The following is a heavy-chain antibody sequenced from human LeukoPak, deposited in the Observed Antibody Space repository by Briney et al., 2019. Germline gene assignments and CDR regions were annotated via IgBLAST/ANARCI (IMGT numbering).Heavy chain of an antibody. CDR2: INPSGGST. CDR3: ARDLRAYYGSGSYLDY. J-gene: IGHJ4*02. Sequence: ASVKVSCKASGYTFTSYYMHWVRQAPGQGLEWMGIINPSGGSTTYAQKFQGRVTMTRDTSTSTVYMELSSLRSEDTAVYYCARDLRAYYGSGSYLDYWGQGTLVTVSS. V-gene: IGHV1-46*01. CDR1: GYTFTSYY. D-gene: IGHD3-10*01.